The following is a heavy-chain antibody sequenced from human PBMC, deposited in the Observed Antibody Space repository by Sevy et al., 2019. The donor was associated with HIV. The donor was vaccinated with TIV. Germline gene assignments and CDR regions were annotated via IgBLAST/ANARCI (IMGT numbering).Heavy chain of an antibody. Sequence: ASVKVSCKASGGTFSSYAISWVRQAPGQGLEWMGGIIPIFGTANYAQKFQGRVTITADESTSTAYVELSSLRSEDTAVYYCARDPVVPAAIPTSYYYYGMDVWGQGTTVTVSS. J-gene: IGHJ6*02. CDR2: IIPIFGTA. CDR3: ARDPVVPAAIPTSYYYYGMDV. V-gene: IGHV1-69*13. CDR1: GGTFSSYA. D-gene: IGHD2-2*01.